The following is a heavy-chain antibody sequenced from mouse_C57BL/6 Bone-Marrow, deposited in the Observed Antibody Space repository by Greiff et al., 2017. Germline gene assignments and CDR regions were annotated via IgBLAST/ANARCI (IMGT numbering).Heavy chain of an antibody. CDR3: AREGTTVVEDYYAMDY. J-gene: IGHJ4*01. CDR1: DSEVFPIAY. Sequence: QVQLQQSGSELRSPGSSVKLSCKDFDSEVFPIAYMSWVRQKPGHGFEWIGGILPSIGRTIYGEKFEDKATLDADTLSNTAYLELNSLTSEDSANCYCAREGTTVVEDYYAMDYWGQGTSVTVSS. V-gene: IGHV15-2*01. CDR2: ILPSIGRT. D-gene: IGHD1-1*01.